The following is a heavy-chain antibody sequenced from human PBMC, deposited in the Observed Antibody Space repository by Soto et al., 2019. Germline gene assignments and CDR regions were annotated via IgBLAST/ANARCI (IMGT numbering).Heavy chain of an antibody. CDR1: GGSISSYY. D-gene: IGHD5-12*01. CDR3: ARGWDIVATIAHDL. J-gene: IGHJ5*02. CDR2: IYYSGST. Sequence: QVQLQESGPGLMKPSETLSLTCTVSGGSISSYYWSWIRQPPGKGLEWIGYIYYSGSTNYNPSLKSRVTISVDTSKNQFSLKLSSVTAADTAVYYCARGWDIVATIAHDLWGQGTLVTVSS. V-gene: IGHV4-59*01.